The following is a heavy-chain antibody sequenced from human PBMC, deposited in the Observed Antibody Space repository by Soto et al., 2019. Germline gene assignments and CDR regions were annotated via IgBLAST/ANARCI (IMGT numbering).Heavy chain of an antibody. J-gene: IGHJ3*02. Sequence: ASVKVSCKASGYTFTSYYMHWVRQAPGQGLEWMGIINPSGGSTSYAQKFQGRVTMTRDTSTSTVYMELSSLRSEDTAVYYCARDLYDISDPNQNAAFDILGQGTIVTVSS. V-gene: IGHV1-46*01. CDR1: GYTFTSYY. CDR3: ARDLYDISDPNQNAAFDI. CDR2: INPSGGST. D-gene: IGHD3-22*01.